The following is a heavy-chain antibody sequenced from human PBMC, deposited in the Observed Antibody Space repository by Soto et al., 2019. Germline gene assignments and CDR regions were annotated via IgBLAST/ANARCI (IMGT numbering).Heavy chain of an antibody. Sequence: ASVKVSCKASGGTFSSYAISWVRQAPGQGLEWMGGIIPIFGTANYAQRFQGRVTITADESTSTAYMELSSLRSEDTAVYYCARAWPHCSGGSCYQYYFDYWGQGTLVTVSS. CDR2: IIPIFGTA. CDR3: ARAWPHCSGGSCYQYYFDY. D-gene: IGHD2-15*01. J-gene: IGHJ4*02. V-gene: IGHV1-69*13. CDR1: GGTFSSYA.